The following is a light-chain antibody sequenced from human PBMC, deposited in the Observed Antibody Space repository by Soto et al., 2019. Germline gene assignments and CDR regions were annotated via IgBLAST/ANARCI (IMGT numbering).Light chain of an antibody. V-gene: IGLV1-47*02. J-gene: IGLJ3*02. CDR2: SNN. CDR3: SAWDNILNAWV. CDR1: SSNIGSNY. Sequence: QAVLTQPPSASGTPGQRVTISCSGSSSNIGSNYVYWYQQLPGTAPKLLIYSNNQRPSGVPDRFSGSKSGTSASLAISGLRSEDEADYYCSAWDNILNAWVFGGGTKLTVL.